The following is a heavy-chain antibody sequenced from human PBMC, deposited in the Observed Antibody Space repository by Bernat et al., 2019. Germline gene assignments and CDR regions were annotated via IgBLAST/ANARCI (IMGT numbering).Heavy chain of an antibody. V-gene: IGHV3-30-3*01. CDR3: ARARRFDY. CDR1: GFTFSSYA. J-gene: IGHJ4*02. CDR2: ISYDGSNK. Sequence: QVQLVESGGGVVQPGRSLRLSCAASGFTFSSYAMHWVRQAPGKWLEWVAVISYDGSNKYYADSVKGRFTISRDNSKNTLYLQMNSLRAEDTAVYYCARARRFDYWGQGTLVTVSS.